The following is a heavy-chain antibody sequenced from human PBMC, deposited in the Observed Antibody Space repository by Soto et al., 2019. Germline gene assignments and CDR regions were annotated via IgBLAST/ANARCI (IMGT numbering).Heavy chain of an antibody. J-gene: IGHJ5*02. CDR1: GFTVSSNY. CDR3: ARMGASSGYSGRFDP. Sequence: EVQLVESGGGLVQPGGSLRLSCAASGFTVSSNYMSWVRQAPGKGLEWVSVIYSGGSTYYAASVKGRFTISRDNSKNTLYLQMNSLRAEDTAVYYCARMGASSGYSGRFDPWGPGTLVTVSS. D-gene: IGHD3-22*01. CDR2: IYSGGST. V-gene: IGHV3-66*01.